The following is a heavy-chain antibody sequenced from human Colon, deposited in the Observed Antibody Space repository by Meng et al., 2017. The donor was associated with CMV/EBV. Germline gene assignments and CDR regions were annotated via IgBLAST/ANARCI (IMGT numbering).Heavy chain of an antibody. CDR1: GFSFITDKAG. CDR3: VRRSYSGQDDY. Sequence: QITLKESGPTLVKPTQTLTLTFTFSGFSFITDKAGVGWIRHPPGKALEWLGFIYWDDDTRYSPSLKTRLTITRDTSKNQVILTMTNMDPADTATYYCVRRSYSGQDDYWGQGALVTVSS. D-gene: IGHD5-12*01. V-gene: IGHV2-5*02. CDR2: IYWDDDT. J-gene: IGHJ4*02.